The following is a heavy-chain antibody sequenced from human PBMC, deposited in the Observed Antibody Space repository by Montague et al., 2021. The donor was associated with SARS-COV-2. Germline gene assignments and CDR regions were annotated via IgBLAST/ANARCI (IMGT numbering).Heavy chain of an antibody. CDR1: GDSISSTDHY. Sequence: SETLSLTCTVSGDSISSTDHYWAWMRQPPGKGLEWIASIFCSGXTXYXXXXKXRVTISVDTSKNLFSLQLNSVTPADTSVYYCARHLRVGNRWNGFEADYWGQGALVSVSS. CDR3: ARHLRVGNRWNGFEADY. D-gene: IGHD1-1*01. CDR2: IFCSGXT. V-gene: IGHV4-39*01. J-gene: IGHJ4*02.